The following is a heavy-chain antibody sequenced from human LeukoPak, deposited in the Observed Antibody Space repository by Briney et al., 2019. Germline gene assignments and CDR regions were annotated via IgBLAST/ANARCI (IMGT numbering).Heavy chain of an antibody. CDR1: GFTFNTYA. CDR3: ARDPGYAIYYFDY. V-gene: IGHV3-23*01. J-gene: IGHJ4*02. D-gene: IGHD3-9*01. Sequence: GGSLRLSCAASGFTFNTYAMNWGRQAPGKGLEWVSTISGNGGSTWYADSVKGRFSISRDNFKNTLYLQMNSLRDEDTAVYYCARDPGYAIYYFDYWGQGALVTVSS. CDR2: ISGNGGST.